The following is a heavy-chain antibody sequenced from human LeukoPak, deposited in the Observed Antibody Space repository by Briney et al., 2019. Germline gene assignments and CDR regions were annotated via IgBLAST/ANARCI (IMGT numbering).Heavy chain of an antibody. J-gene: IGHJ4*02. D-gene: IGHD3-22*01. CDR2: INHCGST. CDR3: ARGPILESSGPTPHFDY. V-gene: IGHV4-34*01. CDR1: GGSFSGYY. Sequence: SETLSLTCAVYGGSFSGYYWSWIRQPPGKGLEWTGEINHCGSTNYNPSLKSRVTISVDTSKNQFSLKLSSVTAADTAVYYCARGPILESSGPTPHFDYWGQGTLVTVSS.